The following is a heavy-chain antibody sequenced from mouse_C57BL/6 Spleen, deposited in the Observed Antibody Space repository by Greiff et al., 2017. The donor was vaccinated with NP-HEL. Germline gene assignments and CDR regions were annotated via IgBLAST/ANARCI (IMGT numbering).Heavy chain of an antibody. D-gene: IGHD3-2*02. CDR3: ARPTAQAVFDY. V-gene: IGHV1-52*01. J-gene: IGHJ2*01. CDR2: IDPSDSET. CDR1: GYTFTSYW. Sequence: QVQLQQSGAELVRPGSSVKLSCKASGYTFTSYWMHWAKQRPIQGLEWIGNIDPSDSETHYNQKFKDKATFTVDKSSSTAYMQLSSLTSEDSAVYYCARPTAQAVFDYWGQGTTLTVSS.